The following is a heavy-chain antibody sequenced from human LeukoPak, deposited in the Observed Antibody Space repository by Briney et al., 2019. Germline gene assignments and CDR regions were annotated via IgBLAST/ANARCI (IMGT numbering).Heavy chain of an antibody. J-gene: IGHJ6*03. CDR1: GFTFSNYG. CDR2: IRYDGSNK. CDR3: ARDLRYGDFYYYYYMDV. D-gene: IGHD4-17*01. Sequence: GGSLRLSCAASGFTFSNYGMHWVRQAPGKGLQWVTFIRYDGSNKYYADSVKGRFTISRDNSKNTLYLQMNSLRAEDTAVYYCARDLRYGDFYYYYYMDVWGKGTTVTVS. V-gene: IGHV3-30*02.